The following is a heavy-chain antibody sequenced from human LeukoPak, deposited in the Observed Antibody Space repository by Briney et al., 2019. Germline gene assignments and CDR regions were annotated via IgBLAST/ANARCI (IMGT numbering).Heavy chain of an antibody. CDR2: ISESGST. Sequence: PSETLSLTCTVSGGSISSYNWNWIRQPPGKGLEWIGYISESGSTNYNSSLENRVTLSLDTSKNEISLNLRSATVADTAVYYCARRDALGKYPPPYYMDVWGKGTTVIVS. CDR1: GGSISSYN. D-gene: IGHD3-16*01. V-gene: IGHV4-59*08. J-gene: IGHJ6*03. CDR3: ARRDALGKYPPPYYMDV.